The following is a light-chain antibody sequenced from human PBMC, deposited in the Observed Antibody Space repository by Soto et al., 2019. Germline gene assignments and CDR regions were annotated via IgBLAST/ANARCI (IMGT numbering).Light chain of an antibody. CDR1: QSVSTN. Sequence: ERVMTQSPATLSVSPGERATLSCRASQSVSTNLAWYQQKPGEAPRLLIYGASTRATGIPARFSCSGSGTEFTLTISSLQPDDFATYFCQQYNSYPITFGQGTRLEIK. V-gene: IGKV3-15*01. J-gene: IGKJ5*01. CDR3: QQYNSYPIT. CDR2: GAS.